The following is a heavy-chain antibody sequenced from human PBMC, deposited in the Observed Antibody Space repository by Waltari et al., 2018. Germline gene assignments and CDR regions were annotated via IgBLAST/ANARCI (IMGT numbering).Heavy chain of an antibody. CDR2: IVPVLDSA. CDR1: GGPFTGYT. J-gene: IGHJ4*02. V-gene: IGHV1-69*02. Sequence: QVHLVQSGPDVKKPGSSVRVSCKASGGPFTGYTFSWVRQGPGRGSEWMGRIVPVLDSANCAQKFQARLTITADKSTSTGYMELSGLTAEDSATYYCAAATVTTEVITPELDFWGQGTLVTVSS. D-gene: IGHD1-20*01. CDR3: AAATVTTEVITPELDF.